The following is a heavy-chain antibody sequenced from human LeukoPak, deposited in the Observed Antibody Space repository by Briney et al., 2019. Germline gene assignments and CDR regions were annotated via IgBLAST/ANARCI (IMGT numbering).Heavy chain of an antibody. CDR3: ARDYLVGATRRFDY. D-gene: IGHD1-26*01. J-gene: IGHJ4*02. CDR1: GFTFSSYG. CDR2: IWYDGSNK. Sequence: GGSLRLSCAASGFTFSSYGMHWVRQAPGKGLEWVAVIWYDGSNKYYADSVKGRFTISRGNSKNTLYLQMNSLRAEDTAVYYCARDYLVGATRRFDYWGQGTLVTVSS. V-gene: IGHV3-33*08.